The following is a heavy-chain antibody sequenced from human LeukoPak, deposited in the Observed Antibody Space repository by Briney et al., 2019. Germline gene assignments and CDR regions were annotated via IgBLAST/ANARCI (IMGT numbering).Heavy chain of an antibody. V-gene: IGHV1-18*01. D-gene: IGHD6-13*01. CDR3: ARRRKGQQLGAYYDYYYMDV. J-gene: IGHJ6*03. CDR1: GYTFTSYG. Sequence: GASVKVSCKASGYTFTSYGISWVRQAPGQGLGWMGWISAYNGNTNYAQKLQGRVTMTTDTPTSTAYMELRSLRSGDTAVYYCARRRKGQQLGAYYDYYYMDVWGKGTTVTVSS. CDR2: ISAYNGNT.